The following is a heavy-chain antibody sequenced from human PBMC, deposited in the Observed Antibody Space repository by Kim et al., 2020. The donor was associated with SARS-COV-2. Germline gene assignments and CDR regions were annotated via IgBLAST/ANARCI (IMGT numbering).Heavy chain of an antibody. CDR1: GGSISSGGYY. V-gene: IGHV4-31*03. CDR3: ARELGIGTTWGHNWFDP. J-gene: IGHJ5*02. CDR2: IYYSGST. Sequence: SETLSLTCTVSGGSISSGGYYWSWIRQHPGKGLEWIGYIYYSGSTYYNPSLKSRVTISVDTSKNQFSLKLSSVTAADTAVYYCARELGIGTTWGHNWFDPWGQGTLVTVSS. D-gene: IGHD4-17*01.